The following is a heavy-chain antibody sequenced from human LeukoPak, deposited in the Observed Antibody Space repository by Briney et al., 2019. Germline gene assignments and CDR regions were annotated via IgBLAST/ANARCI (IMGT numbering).Heavy chain of an antibody. CDR1: GFTFISYW. CDR2: INSDGTST. CDR3: ARGRSGAYASDY. Sequence: GGSLRLSCAASGFTFISYWIHWVRQSPGKGLVWVSRINSDGTSTDYADSVKGRFTISRDNAKNTLYLQMNSLSAEDTAVYYCARGRSGAYASDYWGQGTLVTVSS. V-gene: IGHV3-74*01. D-gene: IGHD2-15*01. J-gene: IGHJ4*02.